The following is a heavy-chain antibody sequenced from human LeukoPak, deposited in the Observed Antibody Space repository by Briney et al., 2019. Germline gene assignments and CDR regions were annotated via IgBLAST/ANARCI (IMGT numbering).Heavy chain of an antibody. CDR2: ISHDGSNK. J-gene: IGHJ4*02. V-gene: IGHV3-30*18. CDR1: GFTFSTYG. CDR3: AKVDGNGYQWEVDY. D-gene: IGHD5-24*01. Sequence: GGSLRLSCEASGFTFSTYGMHWVRQAPGKGLEWVAVISHDGSNKFYADSVKGRFTISRDNSKNTLYLQMSSLRVEDTAVYYCAKVDGNGYQWEVDYWGQGTLVSVSS.